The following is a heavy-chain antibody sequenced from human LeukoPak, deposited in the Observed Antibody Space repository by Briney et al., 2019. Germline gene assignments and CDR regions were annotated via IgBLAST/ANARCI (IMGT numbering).Heavy chain of an antibody. CDR2: IHYSGST. CDR3: ARGKWELPHMAHYYYYGMDV. D-gene: IGHD1-26*01. J-gene: IGHJ6*02. Sequence: PSETLSLTCIVSGGSISDYYWSWIRQPPGKGLEWIGYIHYSGSTNYNPSLKSRVTISVDTSKNQFSLKLSSVTAADTAVYYCARGKWELPHMAHYYYYGMDVWGQGTTVTVSS. CDR1: GGSISDYY. V-gene: IGHV4-59*01.